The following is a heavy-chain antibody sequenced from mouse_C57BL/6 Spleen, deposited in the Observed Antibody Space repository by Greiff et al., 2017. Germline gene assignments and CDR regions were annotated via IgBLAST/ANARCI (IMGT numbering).Heavy chain of an antibody. V-gene: IGHV1-74*01. CDR2: IHPSDSDT. CDR3: AGGYDGWYFDV. J-gene: IGHJ1*03. D-gene: IGHD2-2*01. Sequence: VQLQQPGAELVKPGASVKVSCKASGYTFTSYWMHWVKQRPGQGLEWIGRIHPSDSDTNYNQKVKGKATLTVDKSSSTAYMQLSILTSEDSAVYYCAGGYDGWYFDVWGTGTTVTVSS. CDR1: GYTFTSYW.